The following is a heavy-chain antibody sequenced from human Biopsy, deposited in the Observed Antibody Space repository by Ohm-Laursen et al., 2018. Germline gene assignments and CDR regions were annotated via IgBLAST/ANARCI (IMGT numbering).Heavy chain of an antibody. J-gene: IGHJ4*02. CDR3: ARITGWYGDLYYFDY. CDR1: GYSFTSYY. V-gene: IGHV1-46*01. D-gene: IGHD6-19*01. CDR2: INPRGSTT. Sequence: ASEKASCKASGYSFTSYYMHWARQAPGQGLECMGMINPRGSTTSYPQIFQGTATMNRDTSKSTVYIELSSLRSADTAVYFCARITGWYGDLYYFDYWGQGTLVTVSS.